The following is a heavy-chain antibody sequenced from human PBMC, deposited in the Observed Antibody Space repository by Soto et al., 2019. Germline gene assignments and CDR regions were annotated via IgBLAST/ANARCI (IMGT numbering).Heavy chain of an antibody. CDR3: ARRVGGYSGYDFYYYMDV. V-gene: IGHV4-59*08. D-gene: IGHD5-12*01. Sequence: PSETLSLTCTVSGGSISSYYWSWIRQPPGKGLEWIGYIYYSGSTNYNPSLKSRVTISVDTSKNQFSLKLSSVTAADTALYYFARRVGGYSGYDFYYYMDVWGKGTTVTVSS. CDR1: GGSISSYY. CDR2: IYYSGST. J-gene: IGHJ6*03.